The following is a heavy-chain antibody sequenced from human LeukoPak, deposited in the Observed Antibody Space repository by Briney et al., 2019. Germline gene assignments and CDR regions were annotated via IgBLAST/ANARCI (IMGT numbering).Heavy chain of an antibody. CDR3: ARVVLQSLFDY. D-gene: IGHD3-10*01. J-gene: IGHJ4*02. CDR1: GGSISSGDYY. V-gene: IGHV4-30-4*01. Sequence: SETLSLTCTVSGGSISSGDYYWSWIRQPPGKGLEWIGYIYYSGSTYYNPSLKSRVTISVDTSKNQFSLKLSSVTAADTAVYYCARVVLQSLFDYWGQGTLVTVSS. CDR2: IYYSGST.